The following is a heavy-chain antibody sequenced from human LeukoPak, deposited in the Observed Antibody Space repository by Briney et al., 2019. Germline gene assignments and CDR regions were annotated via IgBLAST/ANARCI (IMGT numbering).Heavy chain of an antibody. Sequence: SETLSLTGAGSGGSISSSNWRSWVRQPPGKGLEWIGEIYHSGSTNYNPSLKSRVTISVDKSKNQFSLKLSSVTAADTAVYYCARRRWDVVVVAATDLDYWGQGTLVTVSS. J-gene: IGHJ4*02. V-gene: IGHV4-4*02. CDR3: ARRRWDVVVVAATDLDY. CDR1: GGSISSSNW. CDR2: IYHSGST. D-gene: IGHD2-15*01.